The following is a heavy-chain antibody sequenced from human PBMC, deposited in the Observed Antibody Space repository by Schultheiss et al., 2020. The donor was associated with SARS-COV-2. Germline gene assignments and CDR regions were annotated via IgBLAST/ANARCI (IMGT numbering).Heavy chain of an antibody. CDR1: GDSVSSNSAA. CDR3: ARDHLVVIAYYYGMDV. D-gene: IGHD2-21*01. J-gene: IGHJ6*02. CDR2: TYYRSKWSS. V-gene: IGHV6-1*01. Sequence: SQTLSLTCAISGDSVSSNSAAWNWIRQSPSRGLEWLGRTYYRSKWSSDYAVSVKSRITINPDTSKNQFSLQLNSVTPEDTAVYYCARDHLVVIAYYYGMDVWGQGTTVTVSS.